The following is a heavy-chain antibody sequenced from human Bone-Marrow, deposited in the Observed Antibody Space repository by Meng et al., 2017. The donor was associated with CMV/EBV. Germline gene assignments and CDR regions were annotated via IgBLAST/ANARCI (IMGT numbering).Heavy chain of an antibody. V-gene: IGHV3-74*01. CDR3: ARAQFDP. Sequence: GESLKISCAASRFTFSNYWMHWVRQAPGKGLVWVSRINSDGSITNYADSVKGRFTISRDNAQNTLYLQMNSLRAEDTAVYFCARAQFDPWGQGTLVTVSS. CDR1: RFTFSNYW. J-gene: IGHJ5*02. CDR2: INSDGSIT.